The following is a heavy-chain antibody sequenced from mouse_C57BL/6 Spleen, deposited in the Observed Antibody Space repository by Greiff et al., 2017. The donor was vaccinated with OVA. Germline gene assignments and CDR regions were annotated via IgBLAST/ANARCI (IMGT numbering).Heavy chain of an antibody. CDR2: IDPSDSYT. CDR1: GYTFTSYW. Sequence: QVQLQQPGAELVMPGASVKLSCKASGYTFTSYWMHWVKQRPGQGLEWIGEIDPSDSYTNYNQKFKGKATLTVDKSSSTAYMQLSSLTSEDSAVYYCARRSSYYDYDWFAYWGQGTLVTVSA. V-gene: IGHV1-69*01. CDR3: ARRSSYYDYDWFAY. D-gene: IGHD2-4*01. J-gene: IGHJ3*01.